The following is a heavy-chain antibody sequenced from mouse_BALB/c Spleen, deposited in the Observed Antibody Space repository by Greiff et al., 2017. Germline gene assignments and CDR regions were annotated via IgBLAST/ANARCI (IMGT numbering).Heavy chain of an antibody. CDR3: ARQGYGNYGYFDY. J-gene: IGHJ2*01. Sequence: DVKLVESGGGLVQPGGSLKLSCAASGFTFSSYTMSWVRQTPEKRLEWVAYISNGGGSTYYPDTVKGRFTISRDNAKNTLYLQMSSLKSEDTAMYYCARQGYGNYGYFDYWGQGTTLTVSS. V-gene: IGHV5-12-2*01. D-gene: IGHD2-10*02. CDR2: ISNGGGST. CDR1: GFTFSSYT.